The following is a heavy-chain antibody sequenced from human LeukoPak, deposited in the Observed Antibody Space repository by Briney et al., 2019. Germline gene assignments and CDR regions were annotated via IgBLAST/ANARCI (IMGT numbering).Heavy chain of an antibody. CDR1: GLTFSSYW. Sequence: GGSLRLSCAASGLTFSSYWMHWVRQAPGKGLVWVSRIKSDGSTRYADSLKGRFTISRDNAKNTVSLQMNSLRAEDTGVYYCARAPSEIGGYYPEYFRHWGQGTLVTVSP. V-gene: IGHV3-74*01. D-gene: IGHD3-22*01. CDR2: IKSDGST. CDR3: ARAPSEIGGYYPEYFRH. J-gene: IGHJ1*01.